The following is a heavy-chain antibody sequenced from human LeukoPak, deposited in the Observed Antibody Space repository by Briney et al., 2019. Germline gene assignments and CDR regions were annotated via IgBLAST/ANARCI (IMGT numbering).Heavy chain of an antibody. CDR2: VYYSGTT. Sequence: PETLSLTCTVSGGSISSYHWSWIRQPPGKGLEWIGYVYYSGTTNYNPSLKSRVTISVDTSKNQFSLKRSSVTAAGTAVYYWVREGWVDYFVLWGQGTLVTVSS. V-gene: IGHV4-59*01. CDR3: VREGWVDYFVL. CDR1: GGSISSYH. D-gene: IGHD2-8*02. J-gene: IGHJ4*02.